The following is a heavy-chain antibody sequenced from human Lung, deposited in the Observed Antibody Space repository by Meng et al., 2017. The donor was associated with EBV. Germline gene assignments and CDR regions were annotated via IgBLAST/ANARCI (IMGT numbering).Heavy chain of an antibody. J-gene: IGHJ4*02. CDR1: GGSISSYY. CDR2: IYYSGST. Sequence: QVQLQESGPGLVKPSETLFLTCTVSGGSISSYYWSWIRQPPGKGLEWIGHIYYSGSTNYNPSLKSRVTISVDTSKNQFSLKLSSVTATDTAVYYCARQSGYFDYWGQGTLVTVSS. D-gene: IGHD3-10*01. V-gene: IGHV4-59*08. CDR3: ARQSGYFDY.